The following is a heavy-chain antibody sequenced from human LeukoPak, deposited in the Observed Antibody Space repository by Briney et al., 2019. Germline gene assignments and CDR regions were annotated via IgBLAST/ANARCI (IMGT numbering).Heavy chain of an antibody. V-gene: IGHV3-66*02. CDR3: ARDRPYFDY. CDR2: IYSGGST. D-gene: IGHD6-6*01. J-gene: IGHJ4*02. Sequence: GGSLRLSCAASGFTFSAYWMSWVRQAPGKGLEWVSVIYSGGSTYYADSVKGRFTISRDNSKNTLYLQMNSLRAEDTAVYYCARDRPYFDYWGQGTLVTVSS. CDR1: GFTFSAYW.